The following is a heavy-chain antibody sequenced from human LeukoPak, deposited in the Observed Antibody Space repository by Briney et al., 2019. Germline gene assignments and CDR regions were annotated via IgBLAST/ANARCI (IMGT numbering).Heavy chain of an antibody. CDR1: GFTFDDYG. Sequence: GGSLRPSCAASGFTFDDYGMSWVRQAPGKGLEWVSGINWNGGSTGYADSVKGRFTISRDNAKNSLYLQMNSLRAEDTALYYCARVVVYYGSGSYYPYGMDVWGQGTTVTVSS. CDR2: INWNGGST. V-gene: IGHV3-20*04. CDR3: ARVVVYYGSGSYYPYGMDV. J-gene: IGHJ6*02. D-gene: IGHD3-10*01.